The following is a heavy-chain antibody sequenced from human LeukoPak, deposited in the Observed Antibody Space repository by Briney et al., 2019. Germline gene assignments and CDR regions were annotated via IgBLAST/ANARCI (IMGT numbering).Heavy chain of an antibody. CDR1: GGSFSGDY. Sequence: SETLSLTCAVYGGSFSGDYWSWIRQPPGKGLEWIGEINHSGSTNYNPSLKSRVTISVDTSKNQFSLKLSSVTAADTAVYYCARENPTLTGYYKDYWGQGTLVTVSS. CDR2: INHSGST. V-gene: IGHV4-34*01. J-gene: IGHJ4*02. D-gene: IGHD3-9*01. CDR3: ARENPTLTGYYKDY.